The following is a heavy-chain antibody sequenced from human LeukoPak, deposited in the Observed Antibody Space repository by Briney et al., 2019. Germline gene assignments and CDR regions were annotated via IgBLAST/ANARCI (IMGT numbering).Heavy chain of an antibody. Sequence: ASVKVSCKASGYTFTGYYMHWVRPAPGQGLESMGWINPNSGGTNYAQKFQGRVTMTRDTSISTAYMELSRLRSDDTAVYYCARAGSIFGVVIRWFDPWGQGTLVTVSS. CDR3: ARAGSIFGVVIRWFDP. D-gene: IGHD3-3*01. CDR1: GYTFTGYY. V-gene: IGHV1-2*02. CDR2: INPNSGGT. J-gene: IGHJ5*02.